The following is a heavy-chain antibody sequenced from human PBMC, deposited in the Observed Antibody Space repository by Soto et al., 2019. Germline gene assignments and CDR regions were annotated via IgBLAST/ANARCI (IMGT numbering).Heavy chain of an antibody. Sequence: SLRLCCAAAGVTCVDYAGHWVRQAPGKGLEWVASISWNSGSIGYADSVEGRFTISRDNSKNTLYLQMNSLRAEDTAVYYCARGGWYGSVDYWGQGPLVTVSS. V-gene: IGHV3-9*01. J-gene: IGHJ4*02. CDR1: GVTCVDYA. CDR2: ISWNSGSI. CDR3: ARGGWYGSVDY. D-gene: IGHD6-19*01.